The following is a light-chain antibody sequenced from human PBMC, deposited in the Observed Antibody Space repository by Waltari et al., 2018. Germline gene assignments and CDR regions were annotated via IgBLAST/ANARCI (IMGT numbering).Light chain of an antibody. CDR3: QTWDGSTAV. CDR1: RLGEQV. CDR2: QDT. V-gene: IGLV3-1*01. J-gene: IGLJ3*02. Sequence: SYELTQPPSVPVSPGKTVSITCSGDRLGEQVASWYQKKPGQSPVMVIYQDTQRPSGNPERFSGSNSGNTATLTISGTQIMDEADYYCQTWDGSTAVFGGGTKVTVL.